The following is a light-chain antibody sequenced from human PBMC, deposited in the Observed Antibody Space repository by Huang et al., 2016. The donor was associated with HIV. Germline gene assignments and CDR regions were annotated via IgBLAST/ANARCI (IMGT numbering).Light chain of an antibody. CDR1: QNISSF. V-gene: IGKV3-11*01. J-gene: IGKJ3*01. CDR2: GAS. CDR3: QQRFT. Sequence: EIVLTQSPATLSLSPGGSATLSCRASQNISSFLAWYQQGAGQAPRRLIYGASNRATGIPARFSGSGSGTDFTLTINNLEPGDFAVYYCQQRFTFGPGTKVDIK.